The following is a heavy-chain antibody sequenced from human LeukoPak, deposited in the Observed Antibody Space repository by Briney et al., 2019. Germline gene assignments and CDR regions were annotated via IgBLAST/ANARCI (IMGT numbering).Heavy chain of an antibody. Sequence: SETLSLTCTVSGGSISSYYWSWIRQPPGKGLEWIGYIYYSRSTNYNPSLKSRVTISVDTSKNQFSLKLSSVTAADTAVYYCARGSRDELLWFGELTRYYFDYWGQGTLVTVSS. D-gene: IGHD3-10*01. V-gene: IGHV4-59*01. J-gene: IGHJ4*02. CDR3: ARGSRDELLWFGELTRYYFDY. CDR2: IYYSRST. CDR1: GGSISSYY.